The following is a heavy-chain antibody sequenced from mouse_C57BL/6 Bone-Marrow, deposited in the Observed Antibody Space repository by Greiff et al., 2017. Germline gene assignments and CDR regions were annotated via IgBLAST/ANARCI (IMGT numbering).Heavy chain of an antibody. J-gene: IGHJ1*03. CDR2: ISSGSSTI. CDR3: ARPWLRRDWDFDV. V-gene: IGHV5-17*01. Sequence: EVQVVESGGGLVKPGGSLKLSCAASGFTFSDYGMHWVRQAPEKGLEWVAYISSGSSTIYYADTVKGRFTISRDNAKNTLFLQMTSLRSEDTAMYYCARPWLRRDWDFDVWGTGTTVTVSS. CDR1: GFTFSDYG. D-gene: IGHD2-2*01.